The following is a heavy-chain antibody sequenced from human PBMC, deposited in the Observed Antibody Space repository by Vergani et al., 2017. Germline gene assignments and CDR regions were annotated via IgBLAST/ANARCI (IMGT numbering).Heavy chain of an antibody. D-gene: IGHD3-9*01. J-gene: IGHJ4*02. V-gene: IGHV4-34*01. CDR2: INHSGST. CDR1: GGSFSGYY. Sequence: QVQLQQWGAGLLKPSETLSLTCAVYGGSFSGYYWSWIRQPPGKGLEWIGEINHSGSTNYNPSLKSRVTISVDTSKNQFSLKLSSVTAADPAGYYCARGRYEILTGYRYYCDYWGQGTLVTVSS. CDR3: ARGRYEILTGYRYYCDY.